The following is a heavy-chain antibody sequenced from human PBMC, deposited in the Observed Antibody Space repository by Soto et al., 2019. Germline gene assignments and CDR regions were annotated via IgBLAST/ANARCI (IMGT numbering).Heavy chain of an antibody. CDR3: AGASGPFDY. J-gene: IGHJ4*02. V-gene: IGHV3-33*01. Sequence: QVQLVESGGGVVQPGRSLRLSCAASGFTFSVYGIHWVRQAPGKGLEWVAVIWSDGSHKYYADSVKGRITISRDNSKNTLYLQMNSLRAEDTAVYYCAGASGPFDYWGQGTLVTVSS. CDR2: IWSDGSHK. CDR1: GFTFSVYG. D-gene: IGHD2-8*02.